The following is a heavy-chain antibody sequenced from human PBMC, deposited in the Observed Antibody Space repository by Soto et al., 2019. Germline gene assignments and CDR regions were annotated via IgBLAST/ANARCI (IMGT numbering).Heavy chain of an antibody. CDR1: GYTFTNYA. D-gene: IGHD2-2*01. Sequence: GPSVKVSCKASGYTFTNYAMHWVRQAPGQKLERMGWINAGNGNTKYSETFQGRVTMTRDTSANTAYMELSSLRSEDTAVYYCARVYCSTTTCYGYYATDVWGQGTTFTVSS. CDR2: INAGNGNT. CDR3: ARVYCSTTTCYGYYATDV. J-gene: IGHJ6*02. V-gene: IGHV1-3*01.